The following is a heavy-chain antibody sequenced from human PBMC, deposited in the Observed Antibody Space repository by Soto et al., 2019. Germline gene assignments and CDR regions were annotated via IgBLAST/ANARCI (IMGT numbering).Heavy chain of an antibody. D-gene: IGHD3-22*01. CDR3: ARVGYYDSSGYYYTGFDY. CDR2: IYYSGST. J-gene: IGHJ4*02. V-gene: IGHV4-59*01. Sequence: KTSETLSLTCTVSGGSISSYYWSWIRQPPGKGLEWIGYIYYSGSTNYNPSLKSRVAISVDTSKNQFSLKLSSVTAADTAVYYCARVGYYDSSGYYYTGFDYWGQGTLVTVSS. CDR1: GGSISSYY.